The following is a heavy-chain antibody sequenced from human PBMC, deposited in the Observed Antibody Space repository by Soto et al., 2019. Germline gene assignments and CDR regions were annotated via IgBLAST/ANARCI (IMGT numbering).Heavy chain of an antibody. J-gene: IGHJ6*02. CDR3: ARGPGGHYYYYYGMDV. V-gene: IGHV4-34*01. Sequence: PSETLSLTCAVYGGSFSGYYWSWIRQPPGKGLEWIGEINHSGSTNYNPSLKSRVTISVDTSKNQFSLKLSSVTAADTAVYYCARGPGGHYYYYYGMDVWGQGTTVTVSS. CDR1: GGSFSGYY. D-gene: IGHD3-10*01. CDR2: INHSGST.